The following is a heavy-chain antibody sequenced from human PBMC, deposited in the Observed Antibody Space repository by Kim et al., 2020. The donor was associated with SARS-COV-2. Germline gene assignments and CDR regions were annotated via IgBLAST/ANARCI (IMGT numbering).Heavy chain of an antibody. CDR1: GYTFTSHS. V-gene: IGHV1-3*01. CDR2: IVVGSGNT. J-gene: IGHJ4*02. CDR3: AREQSRGADRDY. Sequence: ASVKVSCKASGYTFTSHSVFWLRQAPGQRLEWVGYIVVGSGNTRYSPSLQGRVTITRDTSASTAYMELSSLRSEDTALYYCAREQSRGADRDYWGQGSLVTVSS.